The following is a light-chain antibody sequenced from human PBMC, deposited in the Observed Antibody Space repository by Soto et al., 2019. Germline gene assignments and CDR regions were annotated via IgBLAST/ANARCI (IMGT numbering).Light chain of an antibody. Sequence: DIQMTQSPSPLSASVGDRVTITCRASQSISSWLAWYQQKPGKAPKLLIYKASSLESGVPSRFSGSGSGTEFTLTISSLQPDDFATYYCQQYNSYSPWTLGQGTKVDIK. J-gene: IGKJ1*01. CDR3: QQYNSYSPWT. CDR2: KAS. CDR1: QSISSW. V-gene: IGKV1-5*03.